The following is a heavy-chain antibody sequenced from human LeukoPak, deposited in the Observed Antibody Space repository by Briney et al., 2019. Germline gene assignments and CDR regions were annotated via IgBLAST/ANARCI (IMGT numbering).Heavy chain of an antibody. Sequence: GGSLRLSCAASGFTFSSYWMSWVRQAPGKGLEWVANIKQDGSEKYYVDSVKGRFTISRDNAKNSLYLQMNSLRAEDTAVYYCARDRVSPTRYYYYMDVWGKGTTVTVSS. CDR2: IKQDGSEK. CDR3: ARDRVSPTRYYYYMDV. D-gene: IGHD3-10*01. J-gene: IGHJ6*03. V-gene: IGHV3-7*01. CDR1: GFTFSSYW.